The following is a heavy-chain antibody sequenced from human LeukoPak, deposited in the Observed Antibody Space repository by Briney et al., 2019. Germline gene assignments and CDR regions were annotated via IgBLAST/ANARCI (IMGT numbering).Heavy chain of an antibody. CDR3: AKEVGWELTLGAFDI. CDR2: ISGSGGST. CDR1: GFTFSSYS. D-gene: IGHD1-26*01. V-gene: IGHV3-23*01. Sequence: GGSLRLSCAASGFTFSSYSMNWVRQAPGKGLEWVSAISGSGGSTYYADSVKGRFTISRDNSKNTLYLQMNSLRAEDTAVYYCAKEVGWELTLGAFDIWGQGTMVTVSS. J-gene: IGHJ3*02.